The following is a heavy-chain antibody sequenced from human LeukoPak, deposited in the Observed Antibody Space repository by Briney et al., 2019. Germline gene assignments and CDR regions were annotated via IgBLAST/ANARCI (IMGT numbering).Heavy chain of an antibody. CDR1: GGSISSYY. D-gene: IGHD2-8*01. CDR2: IYYSGST. J-gene: IGHJ4*02. CDR3: SRNTKTSTNVDY. V-gene: IGHV4-59*08. Sequence: SETLSLTCTVSGGSISSYYWSWIRQPPGKGLEWIGYIYYSGSTNYNPSLKSRVTISVDTSKSQFSLKLSSVTAADTAVYYCSRNTKTSTNVDYWGQGTLVTVSS.